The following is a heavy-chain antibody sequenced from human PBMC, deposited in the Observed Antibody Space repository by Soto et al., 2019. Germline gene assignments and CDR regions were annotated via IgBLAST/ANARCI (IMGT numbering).Heavy chain of an antibody. CDR2: ITGGGSTT. V-gene: IGHV3-23*01. D-gene: IGHD2-15*01. CDR1: GFTFNSYA. Sequence: EVQLLESGGGLVQPGGSLRLSCAASGFTFNSYAMSWVRQAPGKGLEWVSAITGGGSTTYYADSVQGRFAISRDDSKNTMYLQMNSLRAEDTAVYYCAKRSCSGGSCYYRGEDYWGQGTLVTVSS. J-gene: IGHJ4*02. CDR3: AKRSCSGGSCYYRGEDY.